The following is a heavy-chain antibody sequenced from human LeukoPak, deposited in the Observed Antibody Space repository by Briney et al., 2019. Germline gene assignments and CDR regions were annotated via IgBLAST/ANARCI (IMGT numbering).Heavy chain of an antibody. V-gene: IGHV3-7*03. CDR1: GFMFCSNW. CDR2: IKEDGTET. D-gene: IGHD5-24*01. Sequence: GGSLRLSCAASGFMFCSNWMSWVRLAPGKGLEWVANIKEDGTETYYVVSVKGRFTISRDNAKNSLYLQMNSLRVEDTAVYYCAKEGRSLQTYWGQGTLVTVSS. J-gene: IGHJ4*02. CDR3: AKEGRSLQTY.